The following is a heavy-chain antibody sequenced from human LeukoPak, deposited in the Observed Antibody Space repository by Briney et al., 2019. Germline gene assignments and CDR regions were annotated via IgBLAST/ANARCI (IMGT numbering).Heavy chain of an antibody. CDR1: GGTFSSFA. CDR3: ARDVRVKQQLTIRGSDYFYYMDV. J-gene: IGHJ6*03. V-gene: IGHV1-69*13. Sequence: SVKVPCKASGGTFSSFALSWVRQAPGQGREWMGGIIPIFGTANYAQKFQGRVTIYSDASTSTDYMELSSLRSEDTAVYYCARDVRVKQQLTIRGSDYFYYMDVWGNGTTVIVSS. CDR2: IIPIFGTA. D-gene: IGHD6-13*01.